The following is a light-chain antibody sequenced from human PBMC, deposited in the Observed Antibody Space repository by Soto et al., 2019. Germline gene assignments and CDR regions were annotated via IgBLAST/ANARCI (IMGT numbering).Light chain of an antibody. CDR3: QQRSTWPWT. Sequence: EIVLTQSPATLSLSPGERATLSCRASQSVSSYLAWYQQKPGQAPRLLIYDASNRATGIPSRFSGSGSGTDFTLTISSLEPEAFAVSYCQQRSTWPWTFGQGTKVEIK. CDR2: DAS. CDR1: QSVSSY. J-gene: IGKJ1*01. V-gene: IGKV3-11*01.